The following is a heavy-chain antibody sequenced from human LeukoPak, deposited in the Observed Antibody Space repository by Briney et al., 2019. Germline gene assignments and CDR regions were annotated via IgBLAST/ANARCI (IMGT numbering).Heavy chain of an antibody. D-gene: IGHD6-13*01. J-gene: IGHJ4*02. Sequence: SETLSLTCTVSGGSISSSSYYWGWIRQPPGKGLEWIGSIYYSGSTYYNPSLKSRVTISVDTSKNQFSLKLSSVTAADTAVYYCARDRGVAAAGYWGQGTLVTVSS. CDR3: ARDRGVAAAGY. V-gene: IGHV4-39*07. CDR2: IYYSGST. CDR1: GGSISSSSYY.